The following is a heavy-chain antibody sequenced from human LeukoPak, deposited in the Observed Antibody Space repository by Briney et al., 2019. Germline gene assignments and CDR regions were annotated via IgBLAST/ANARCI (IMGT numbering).Heavy chain of an antibody. CDR3: ATVPYSSGWYWFDP. Sequence: ASVKVSCKASGGTFISYAISWVRQAPGQGLEWMGGIIPIFGTANYAQKFQGRVTITADESTSTAYMELSSLRSEDTAVYYCATVPYSSGWYWFDPWGQGTLVTVSS. J-gene: IGHJ5*02. D-gene: IGHD6-19*01. CDR1: GGTFISYA. V-gene: IGHV1-69*13. CDR2: IIPIFGTA.